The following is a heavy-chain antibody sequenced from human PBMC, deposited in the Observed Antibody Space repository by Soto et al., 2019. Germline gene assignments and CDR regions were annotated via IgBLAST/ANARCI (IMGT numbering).Heavy chain of an antibody. CDR1: GDSISSTY. CDR2: IYSSGSN. D-gene: IGHD3-3*01. CDR3: ARGYESGYTFGHDL. Sequence: PSETLSLTCTVSGDSISSTYWSWVRQPAGRGLEWIGRIYSSGSNNYNPSLESRVTMSVDTPKNQFSLTLRSVTAADTAVYFCARGYESGYTFGHDLWGQGTLVTVSS. J-gene: IGHJ5*02. V-gene: IGHV4-4*07.